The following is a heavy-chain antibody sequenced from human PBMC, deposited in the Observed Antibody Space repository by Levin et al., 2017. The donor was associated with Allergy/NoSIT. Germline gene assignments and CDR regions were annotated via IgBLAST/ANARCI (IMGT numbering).Heavy chain of an antibody. CDR1: GFTFSSYA. D-gene: IGHD3-10*01. V-gene: IGHV3-64*01. Sequence: GGSLRLSCAASGFTFSSYAMHWVRQAPGKGLEYVSAISSNGGSTYYANSVKGRFTISRDNSKNTLYLQMGSLRAEDMAVYYCARTLSQEYYFDYWGQGTLVTVSS. J-gene: IGHJ4*02. CDR2: ISSNGGST. CDR3: ARTLSQEYYFDY.